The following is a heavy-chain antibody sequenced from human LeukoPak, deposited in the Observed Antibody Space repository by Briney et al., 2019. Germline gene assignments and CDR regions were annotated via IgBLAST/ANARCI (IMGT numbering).Heavy chain of an antibody. CDR3: AKSHDYGDGENFDY. CDR2: ISGGGSGT. J-gene: IGHJ4*02. V-gene: IGHV3-23*01. D-gene: IGHD4-17*01. CDR1: GFTFSSYA. Sequence: GGSLRLSYAPSGFTFSSYAMSWVRQAPGKGLEWVAVISGGGSGTYYADSVRGRFTISRDNSKNTVYLQMNSLRAEDTAIYYCAKSHDYGDGENFDYWGQGTLVTVSS.